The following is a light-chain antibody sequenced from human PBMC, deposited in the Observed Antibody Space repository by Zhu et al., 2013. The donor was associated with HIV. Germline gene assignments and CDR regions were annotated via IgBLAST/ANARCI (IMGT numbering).Light chain of an antibody. CDR3: QQYDTSPLWT. J-gene: IGKJ1*01. CDR1: QSVSSSY. CDR2: GAS. Sequence: EIVLTQSPGTLSLSPGDRATLSCRASQSVSSSYLAWYQQKPGQSPRLLIYGASSRATGIPDRFSGSGSGTDFTLTINGLEPEDFAVYYCQQYDTSPLWTFGQGTKVEV. V-gene: IGKV3-20*01.